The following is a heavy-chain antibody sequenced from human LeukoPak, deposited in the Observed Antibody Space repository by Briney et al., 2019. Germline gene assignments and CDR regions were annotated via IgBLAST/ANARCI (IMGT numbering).Heavy chain of an antibody. J-gene: IGHJ4*02. CDR2: IGGSGGSA. V-gene: IGHV3-23*01. CDR1: GFTFSSYT. Sequence: GGSLRLSCAASGFTFSSYTMSWVRQAPGKGLEWVSAIGGSGGSAYYADSVKGRFTISRDNAKNSLYLQMNSLRAEDTAVYYCARNPPPDSNSGSYSGVDYWGQGTLVTVSS. D-gene: IGHD1-26*01. CDR3: ARNPPPDSNSGSYSGVDY.